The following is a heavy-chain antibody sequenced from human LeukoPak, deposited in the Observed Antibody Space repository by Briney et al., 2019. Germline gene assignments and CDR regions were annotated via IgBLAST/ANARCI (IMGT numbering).Heavy chain of an antibody. V-gene: IGHV3-30-3*01. CDR3: ARGAQGQQLVPGDY. Sequence: GGSLRLSCAAYGFTFSSYAMHWVRQAPGKGLEWVAVISYDGSNKYYADSVKGRFTISRDNSKNTLYLQMNSLRAEDTAVYYCARGAQGQQLVPGDYWGQGTLVTVSS. J-gene: IGHJ4*02. CDR2: ISYDGSNK. CDR1: GFTFSSYA. D-gene: IGHD6-13*01.